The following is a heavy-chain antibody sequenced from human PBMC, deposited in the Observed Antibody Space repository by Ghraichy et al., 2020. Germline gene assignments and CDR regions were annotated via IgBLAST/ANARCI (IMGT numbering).Heavy chain of an antibody. CDR1: GYTFTGYY. J-gene: IGHJ6*02. D-gene: IGHD2-15*01. V-gene: IGHV1-2*02. CDR2: INPDSGGT. Sequence: ASVKVSCKASGYTFTGYYMHWVRQAPGQGLEWMGWINPDSGGTNYPQKFQGRVTMTRDTSISTAYMELSRLRSDDTAVYYCASVLGYCSGGSCATFYGMDVWRQETTVTVSS. CDR3: ASVLGYCSGGSCATFYGMDV.